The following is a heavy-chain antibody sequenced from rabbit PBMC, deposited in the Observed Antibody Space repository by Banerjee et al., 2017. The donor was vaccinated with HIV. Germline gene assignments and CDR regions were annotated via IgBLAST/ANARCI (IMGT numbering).Heavy chain of an antibody. V-gene: IGHV1S45*01. CDR2: IVAGSSGTT. J-gene: IGHJ4*01. CDR1: GFTLSSSYY. CDR3: ARAGGFENYFNL. Sequence: QEQLVESGGGLVQPEGSLTLTCKASGFTLSSSYYMCWVRQAPGKGLEWIGCIVAGSSGTTYYASWAKGRFTISKTSSTTVTLQMTVLTAADTATYFCARAGGFENYFNLWGQGTLVT. D-gene: IGHD1-1*01.